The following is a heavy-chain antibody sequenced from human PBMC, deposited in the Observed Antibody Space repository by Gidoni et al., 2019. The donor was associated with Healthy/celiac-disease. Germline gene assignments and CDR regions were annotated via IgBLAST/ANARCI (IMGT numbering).Heavy chain of an antibody. D-gene: IGHD5-12*01. CDR1: GFTFRAYY. V-gene: IGHV3-11*01. J-gene: IGHJ2*01. CDR3: ARDEVEMATTGGGLWYFDL. CDR2: ISSSGSTI. Sequence: QVQLVESGGGLVKPGGSLRLSCAASGFTFRAYYMSWIRQAPGKGLAWVSYISSSGSTIYYADSVKGRFTISRDNAKNSLYLQMNSLRAEDTAVYYCARDEVEMATTGGGLWYFDLWGRGTLVTVSS.